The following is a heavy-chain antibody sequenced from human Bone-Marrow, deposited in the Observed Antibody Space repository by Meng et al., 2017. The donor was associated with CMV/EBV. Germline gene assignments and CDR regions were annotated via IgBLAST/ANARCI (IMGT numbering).Heavy chain of an antibody. CDR3: ARGGYSSSSVETA. Sequence: SETLSLTCTVSGGSINSYYWSWIRQPPGKGLEWIGYIYYSGSTNYNPSLESRVTISIDTSKNQFSLKLTSVTAAATAVYYCARGGYSSSSVETAWGQGTLVTVSS. CDR2: IYYSGST. CDR1: GGSINSYY. D-gene: IGHD6-6*01. J-gene: IGHJ4*02. V-gene: IGHV4-59*01.